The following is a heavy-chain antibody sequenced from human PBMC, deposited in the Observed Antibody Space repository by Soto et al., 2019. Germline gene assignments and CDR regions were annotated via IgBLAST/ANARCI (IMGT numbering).Heavy chain of an antibody. CDR2: IHYSGST. CDR3: ASHLRPTNWGGGYFDY. Sequence: SETLSLTCTVSGGSINSFYWSWIRQPPGMGLEWIGNIHYSGSTNHNPSLKSRVTMSVDTSKNQFSLKLTSVTAADTAVFYCASHLRPTNWGGGYFDYWGQGPLVTVSS. D-gene: IGHD7-27*01. V-gene: IGHV4-59*08. CDR1: GGSINSFY. J-gene: IGHJ4*02.